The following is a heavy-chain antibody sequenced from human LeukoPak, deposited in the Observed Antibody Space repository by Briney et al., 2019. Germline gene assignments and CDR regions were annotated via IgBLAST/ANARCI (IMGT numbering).Heavy chain of an antibody. D-gene: IGHD3-22*01. CDR2: ITSSSSYI. CDR3: AKDRWYYYDSSGYYYHPIHFDY. Sequence: GGSLRLSCAASGFTFSSYNMNWVRQAPGKVLEWISSITSSSSYIYYADSVKGRFPISRDNAKNSLYLQINSLRAEDTAVYYCAKDRWYYYDSSGYYYHPIHFDYWGQGTLVTVSS. V-gene: IGHV3-21*01. CDR1: GFTFSSYN. J-gene: IGHJ4*02.